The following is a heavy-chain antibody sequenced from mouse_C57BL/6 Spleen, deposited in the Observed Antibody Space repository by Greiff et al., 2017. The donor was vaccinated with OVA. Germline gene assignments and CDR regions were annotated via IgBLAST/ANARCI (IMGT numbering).Heavy chain of an antibody. V-gene: IGHV1-82*01. D-gene: IGHD1-1*01. J-gene: IGHJ2*01. Sequence: QVQLKESGPELVKPGASVKISCKASGYAFSSSWMNWVKQRPGKGLEWIGRIYPGDGDTNYNGKFKGKATLTADKSSSTAYMQLSSLTSEDSAVYFCARSLRSHFDYWGQGTTLTVSS. CDR2: IYPGDGDT. CDR1: GYAFSSSW. CDR3: ARSLRSHFDY.